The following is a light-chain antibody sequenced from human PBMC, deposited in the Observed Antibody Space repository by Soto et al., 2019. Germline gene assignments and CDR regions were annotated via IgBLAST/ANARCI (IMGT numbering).Light chain of an antibody. V-gene: IGLV1-51*01. CDR2: DNM. CDR1: SSNIGGNY. J-gene: IGLJ2*01. CDR3: GTWDSSLGTVV. Sequence: QAVLAQPPSVSEAPGQKVTISCSGSSSNIGGNYVSWYQVVPRTAPKLLIYDNMKRHSGIPDRFSGSKSGTSATLGITELQIGDEAEYFCGTWDSSLGTVVFGGATQLSVL.